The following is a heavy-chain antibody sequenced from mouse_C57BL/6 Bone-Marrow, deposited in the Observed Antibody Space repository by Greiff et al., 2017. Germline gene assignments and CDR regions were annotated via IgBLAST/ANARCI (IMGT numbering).Heavy chain of an antibody. Sequence: VQLQQPGTELVKPGASVKLSCKASGYTFTSYWMHWVKQRPGQGLEWIGNINPSNGGTNYNEKFKSKATLTVDKSSSTAYMQLSSLTSEDSAVDYCARSGYYYGSSSYAMDYWGQGTSVTVSS. D-gene: IGHD1-1*01. J-gene: IGHJ4*01. V-gene: IGHV1-53*01. CDR2: INPSNGGT. CDR1: GYTFTSYW. CDR3: ARSGYYYGSSSYAMDY.